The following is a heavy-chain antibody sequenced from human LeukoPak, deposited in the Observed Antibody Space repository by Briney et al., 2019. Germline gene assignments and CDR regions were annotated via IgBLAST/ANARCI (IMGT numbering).Heavy chain of an antibody. CDR1: GYWTTSYW. Sequence: AESLKISSSASGYWTTSYWNICLRQMPAEGLECMGIIHPGDSETRYSPSFQGQVTISADKSITTAYLQWSGLKASDTAVYYCARLLGAPQLYFDVWGQGALVTVSS. CDR3: ARLLGAPQLYFDV. D-gene: IGHD1-26*01. CDR2: IHPGDSET. V-gene: IGHV5-51*01. J-gene: IGHJ4*02.